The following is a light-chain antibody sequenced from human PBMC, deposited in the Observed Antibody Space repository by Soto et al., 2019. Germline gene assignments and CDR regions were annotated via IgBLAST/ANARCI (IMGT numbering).Light chain of an antibody. CDR1: HTISSSY. J-gene: IGKJ1*01. Sequence: EIVLTQSPGTLSLSPGERATLSCRASHTISSSYLAWYQQKPGQAPRLLMYAISSRATGIPDRFRGSGSGTDSTLTITRLEPEDFAVYYCQQYDSSSPRTFGQGTKVDIK. CDR3: QQYDSSSPRT. V-gene: IGKV3-20*01. CDR2: AIS.